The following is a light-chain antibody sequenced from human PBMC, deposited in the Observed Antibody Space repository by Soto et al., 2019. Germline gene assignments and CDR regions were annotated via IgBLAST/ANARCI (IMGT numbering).Light chain of an antibody. CDR2: SIN. CDR3: VLYLGSGISV. J-gene: IGLJ3*02. V-gene: IGLV8-61*01. Sequence: QAVVTQEPSFSVSPGGTVTLTCGLSSGSVSTSYYPSWYQQTPGQAPRTLIYSINTRSSGVPDRFSGSILGNKAALTITGAQADDDSDYYCVLYLGSGISVFGGGTKLTVL. CDR1: SGSVSTSYY.